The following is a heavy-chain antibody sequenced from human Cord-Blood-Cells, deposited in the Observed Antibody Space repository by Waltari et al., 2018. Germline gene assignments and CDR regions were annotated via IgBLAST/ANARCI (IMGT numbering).Heavy chain of an antibody. CDR2: LITILGXX. CDR1: GGTFSSYA. V-gene: IGHV1-69*10. J-gene: IGHJ3*02. D-gene: IGHD3-22*01. Sequence: QVQLVQSGAEVKKPGSSVKVSCKASGGTFSSYAISWVRQAPGQGLEWMGGLITILGXXNLAQXCQGRVPITAKKSTSTAYMELGSLRSEDTAVYYCAXAVERXXXSXGYYYVXXXXIWGXGTXVTVXS. CDR3: AXAVERXXXSXGYYYVXXXXI.